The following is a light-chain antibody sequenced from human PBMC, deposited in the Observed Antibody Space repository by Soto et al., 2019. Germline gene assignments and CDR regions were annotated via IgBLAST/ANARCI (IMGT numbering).Light chain of an antibody. J-gene: IGKJ1*01. Sequence: ETVLTQSPGTLSLSPGERATLSCRASQSVSSNLAWYQQKPGQAPRLLIYGASSRATGIPARFSGSGSGTAFTLTISSLQSEDFAVYYCQQYNNWPPRTFGHGTKVDIK. V-gene: IGKV3-15*01. CDR1: QSVSSN. CDR3: QQYNNWPPRT. CDR2: GAS.